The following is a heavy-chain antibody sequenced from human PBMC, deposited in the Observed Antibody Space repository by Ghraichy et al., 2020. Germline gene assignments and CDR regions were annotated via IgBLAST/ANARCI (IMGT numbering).Heavy chain of an antibody. D-gene: IGHD3-16*01. Sequence: GGSLRLSCAASGFTFSSYSMNWVRQAPGKGLEWVSSISSSSSYIYYADSVKGRFTISRDNAKNSLYLQMNSLRAEDTAVYYCARSCYDYVEDYFDYWGQGTLVTVSS. J-gene: IGHJ4*02. CDR2: ISSSSSYI. CDR1: GFTFSSYS. CDR3: ARSCYDYVEDYFDY. V-gene: IGHV3-21*01.